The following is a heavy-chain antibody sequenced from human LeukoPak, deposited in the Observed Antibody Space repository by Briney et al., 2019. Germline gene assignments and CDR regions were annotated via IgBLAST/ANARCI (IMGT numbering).Heavy chain of an antibody. V-gene: IGHV3-11*01. D-gene: IGHD3-16*02. J-gene: IGHJ4*02. CDR1: GFTFSDYY. CDR2: ISSSGSTI. Sequence: GGSLRLSCAASGFTFSDYYMSWIRQAPGKGLEWVSYISSSGSTIYYADSVKGRFTISRDNSKNTLYLQMNSLRAEDTAVYYCAKVGEYDYVWGSYRPYFDYWGQGTLVTVSS. CDR3: AKVGEYDYVWGSYRPYFDY.